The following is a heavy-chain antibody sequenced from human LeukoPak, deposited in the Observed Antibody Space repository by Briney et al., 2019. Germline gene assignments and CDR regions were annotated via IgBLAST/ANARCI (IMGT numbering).Heavy chain of an antibody. CDR1: GGSISPYY. CDR3: ARVGYSSGFYYFDY. CDR2: IYYSGST. Sequence: PSETLSLTCTVAGGSISPYYWSWIRQPPGKGLEWIGYIYYSGSTNYNPSLKSRVTISVDTSKNQFSLKLSSVTAADTAVYYCARVGYSSGFYYFDYWGQGILVTVSS. D-gene: IGHD6-19*01. J-gene: IGHJ4*02. V-gene: IGHV4-59*01.